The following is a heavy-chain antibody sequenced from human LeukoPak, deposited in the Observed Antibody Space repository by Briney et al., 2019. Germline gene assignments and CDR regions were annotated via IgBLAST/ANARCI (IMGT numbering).Heavy chain of an antibody. J-gene: IGHJ4*01. CDR1: GFTLSAYG. D-gene: IGHD3-22*01. CDR3: AKDTYTGSSGYYVFDC. CDR2: ISFDGTKE. V-gene: IGHV3-30*02. Sequence: GGSLRLSCAASGFTLSAYGIHWLRQAPGKGLEWVAFISFDGTKEYYADSVKGRFTISRDSSKNTLYLQMSSLGAEDTAVYYCAKDTYTGSSGYYVFDCWGHGTLVTVSS.